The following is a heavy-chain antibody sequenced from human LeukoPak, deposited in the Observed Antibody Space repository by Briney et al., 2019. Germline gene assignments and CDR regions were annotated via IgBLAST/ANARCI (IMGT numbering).Heavy chain of an antibody. CDR2: ITDSGSTT. CDR3: ARIYCGGDCPHYYFDH. V-gene: IGHV3-11*04. CDR1: GFTFSNYY. J-gene: IGHJ4*02. D-gene: IGHD2-21*02. Sequence: GGSLRLSCAASGFTFSNYYMSWIRQAPGKGLKWLSYITDSGSTTSYADSVKGRFTVSRDNAKNSLYLQMNSLRVEDTAVYFCARIYCGGDCPHYYFDHWGQGTLVTVSS.